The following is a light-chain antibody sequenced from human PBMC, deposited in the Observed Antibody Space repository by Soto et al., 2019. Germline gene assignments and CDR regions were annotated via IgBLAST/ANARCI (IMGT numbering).Light chain of an antibody. CDR3: QQYGSSPRVT. CDR2: GAS. CDR1: QSVSSN. Sequence: IVLTQSPGTLSLSPGERATLSCRASQSVSSNLAWYQQKPGQAPRLLIYGASTRATGIPARFSGSGSGTDFTLTISRLEPEDFAVYYCQQYGSSPRVTFGQGTRLEIK. J-gene: IGKJ5*01. V-gene: IGKV3-20*01.